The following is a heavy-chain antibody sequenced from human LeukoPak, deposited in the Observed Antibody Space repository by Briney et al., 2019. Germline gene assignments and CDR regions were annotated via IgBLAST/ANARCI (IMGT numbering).Heavy chain of an antibody. Sequence: SETLSLTCTVSGGSISSYYWSWIRQPPGKGLEWLGYIYYNGSTNYNPSLKSRVTISVDTSKNQFSLKLNSVTAADTAVYYCARRPSGSGTYGFDPWGQGTLVTVSS. CDR2: IYYNGST. CDR1: GGSISSYY. V-gene: IGHV4-59*01. J-gene: IGHJ5*02. CDR3: ARRPSGSGTYGFDP. D-gene: IGHD3-10*01.